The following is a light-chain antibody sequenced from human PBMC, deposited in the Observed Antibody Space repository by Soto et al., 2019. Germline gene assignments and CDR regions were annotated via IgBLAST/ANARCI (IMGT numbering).Light chain of an antibody. Sequence: DIQLTQSPSLLSASIGDRVTITCRASQDISRYLAWYQQKPGTAPRLLSSLATALQGGVPSRFSGSGSGTEFTLTISGLQPEDIATYYCQQLDLSPITFGPGTAVEIK. CDR3: QQLDLSPIT. V-gene: IGKV1-9*01. CDR1: QDISRY. CDR2: LAT. J-gene: IGKJ3*01.